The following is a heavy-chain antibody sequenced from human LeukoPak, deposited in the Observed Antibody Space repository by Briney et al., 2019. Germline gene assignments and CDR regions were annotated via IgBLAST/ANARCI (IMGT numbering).Heavy chain of an antibody. CDR1: GLAVSTNH. D-gene: IGHD3-16*01. V-gene: IGHV3-53*01. J-gene: IGHJ4*02. Sequence: PAGSLRLSCAASGLAVSTNHLAVIRQAPGKGLEWVSVLYNDANTNSAGCVQGRFTISRNNSNHSLYLEMNSQSPDHTDVYYCPRGVEPLAANTLAYWGQAELVTVSS. CDR3: PRGVEPLAANTLAY. CDR2: LYNDANT.